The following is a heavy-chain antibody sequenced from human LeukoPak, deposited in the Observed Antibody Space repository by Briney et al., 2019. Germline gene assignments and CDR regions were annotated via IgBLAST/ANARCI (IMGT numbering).Heavy chain of an antibody. CDR2: IYYSGGT. Sequence: SETLSLTCSVSGGSVGNYYWSWIRQPPGKGLEWIGYIYYSGGTDYNPSLKSRVTISVDTSKHQFSLKLRSVTAADTAVYYCARHVTISGPYDASDIWGQGTMVTVSP. CDR1: GGSVGNYY. V-gene: IGHV4-59*08. CDR3: ARHVTISGPYDASDI. D-gene: IGHD5-24*01. J-gene: IGHJ3*02.